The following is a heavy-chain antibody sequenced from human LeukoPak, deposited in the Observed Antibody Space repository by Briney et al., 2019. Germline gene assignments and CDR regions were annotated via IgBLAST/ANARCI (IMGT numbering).Heavy chain of an antibody. CDR3: ATEVSGSYSASDY. V-gene: IGHV3-23*01. Sequence: GGSLRLPCAASGLSFSSYAMGWVRQGPGNGLEWVSGISASGGSTYYADSVQGRFTISRDNSNNTLYLQMNSLGADDTAVYFCATEVSGSYSASDYWGQGTPVTVSA. D-gene: IGHD1-26*01. CDR1: GLSFSSYA. CDR2: ISASGGST. J-gene: IGHJ4*02.